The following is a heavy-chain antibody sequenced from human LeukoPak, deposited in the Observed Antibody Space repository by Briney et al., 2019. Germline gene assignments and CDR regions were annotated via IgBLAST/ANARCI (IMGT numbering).Heavy chain of an antibody. D-gene: IGHD4-17*01. CDR3: TTEVTTVPKYYFDY. CDR1: GFTFNDAW. J-gene: IGHJ4*02. V-gene: IGHV3-15*01. CDR2: IKSKTDGGAT. Sequence: PGGSLRLSCAASGFTFNDAWMSWVRQTPGKGLEWVGRIKSKTDGGATDYAAPVKGRFTISRDDSKNTLYLQMNSLKTEDTAVYYCTTEVTTVPKYYFDYWGQGTLVTVSS.